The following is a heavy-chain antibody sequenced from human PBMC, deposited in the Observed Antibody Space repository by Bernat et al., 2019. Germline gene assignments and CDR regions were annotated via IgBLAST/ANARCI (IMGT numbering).Heavy chain of an antibody. CDR1: GFTFSSYG. D-gene: IGHD1-1*01. CDR3: ARSQAGGGLEPDGGNYYYYMDV. J-gene: IGHJ6*03. Sequence: QVQLVESGGGVVQPGRSLRLSCAASGFTFSSYGMHWVRQAPGKGLEWVAVIWYDGSNKYYADSVKGRFTISRDNSKNTLYLQMNSLRAEDTAVYYCARSQAGGGLEPDGGNYYYYMDVWGKGTTVTVSS. V-gene: IGHV3-33*01. CDR2: IWYDGSNK.